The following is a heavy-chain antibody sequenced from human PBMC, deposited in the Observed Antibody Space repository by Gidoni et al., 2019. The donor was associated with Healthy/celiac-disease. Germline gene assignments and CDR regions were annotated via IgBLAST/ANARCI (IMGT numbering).Heavy chain of an antibody. D-gene: IGHD3-3*01. CDR2: ISGSGGST. CDR1: GFTFISYA. J-gene: IGHJ3*02. V-gene: IGHV3-23*01. CDR3: AKEIFGVVTTTGAFDI. Sequence: EVHLLESGGGLVQPGGSLRLSCAASGFTFISYAMSWVRQAPGKGLEWVSAISGSGGSTYYADSVKGRFTISRDNSKSTLYLQMNSLRAEDTAVYYCAKEIFGVVTTTGAFDIWGQGTMVTVSS.